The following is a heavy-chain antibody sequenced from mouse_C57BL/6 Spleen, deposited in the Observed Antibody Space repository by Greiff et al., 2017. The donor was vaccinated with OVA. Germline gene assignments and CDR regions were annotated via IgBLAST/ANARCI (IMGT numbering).Heavy chain of an antibody. CDR3: ASPYYCGSSPYWYFDV. CDR2: IDPNSGGT. CDR1: GYTFTSYW. D-gene: IGHD1-1*01. V-gene: IGHV1-72*01. Sequence: QVQLQQPGAELVKPGASVKLSCKASGYTFTSYWMHWVKQRPGRGLEWIGRIDPNSGGTKYNEKFKSKATLTVDKPSSTAYMQLSSLTSEDSAVYYCASPYYCGSSPYWYFDVWGTGTTVTVSS. J-gene: IGHJ1*03.